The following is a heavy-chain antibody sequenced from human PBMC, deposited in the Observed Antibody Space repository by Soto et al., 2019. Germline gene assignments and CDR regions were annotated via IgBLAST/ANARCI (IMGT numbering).Heavy chain of an antibody. CDR1: GFTFSNYA. Sequence: GGSLRLSCAASGFTFSNYAMHWVRQAPGKGLEWVTVISYDGSSKYYAASVKGRFTVSRDNSKDTVYLQMNSLRAEDTAVYFCAKDPAFRYYYYGIDVWGQGTTVTVSS. D-gene: IGHD2-15*01. CDR3: AKDPAFRYYYYGIDV. J-gene: IGHJ6*02. CDR2: ISYDGSSK. V-gene: IGHV3-30*18.